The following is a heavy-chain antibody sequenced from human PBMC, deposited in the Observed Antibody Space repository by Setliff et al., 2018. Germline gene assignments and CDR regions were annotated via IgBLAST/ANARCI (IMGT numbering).Heavy chain of an antibody. Sequence: SETLSLTCSVSGGSISSGSYYWSWIRQPAGKGLEWIGQIFTNGVTTYNPSLMSRLTISLDTSKNHFSLKLSFVTAADTAVNYCARLTFGSGSFYFNYWGQGTLVTVSS. V-gene: IGHV4-61*09. CDR1: GGSISSGSYY. CDR3: ARLTFGSGSFYFNY. CDR2: IFTNGVT. J-gene: IGHJ4*02. D-gene: IGHD3-10*01.